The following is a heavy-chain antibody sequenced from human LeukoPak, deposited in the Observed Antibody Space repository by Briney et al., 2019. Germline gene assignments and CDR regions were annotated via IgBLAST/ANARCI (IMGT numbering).Heavy chain of an antibody. J-gene: IGHJ4*02. CDR2: ISSDGNSK. Sequence: GGSLRLSCAASGFSFSSYSIHWVRQAPGKGLEWVAVISSDGNSKDFALSVKGRFAISRDNSKNTLFLQMNNLRSEDTALYYCVSPTADYPFLYYFDSWGQGTLVTVSS. CDR3: VSPTADYPFLYYFDS. CDR1: GFSFSSYS. D-gene: IGHD5-12*01. V-gene: IGHV3-30*09.